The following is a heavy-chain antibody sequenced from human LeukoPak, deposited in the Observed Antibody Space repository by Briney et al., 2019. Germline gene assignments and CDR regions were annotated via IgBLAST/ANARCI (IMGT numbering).Heavy chain of an antibody. CDR3: ARAFSHSSGYLN. J-gene: IGHJ4*02. V-gene: IGHV1-8*01. D-gene: IGHD3-22*01. CDR1: GYTFTSYD. CDR2: MNPNSGNT. Sequence: ASVKVSCKASGYTFTSYDINWVRQAPGQGLEWLGWMNPNSGNTAYAQKFQGRVTMTRNTSISTAYMELSSLRSEDTAVYYCARAFSHSSGYLNWGQGTLVTVSS.